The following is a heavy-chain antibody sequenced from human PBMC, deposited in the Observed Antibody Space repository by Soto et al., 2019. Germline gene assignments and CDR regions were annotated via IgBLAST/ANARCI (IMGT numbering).Heavy chain of an antibody. CDR2: ISWNSGSI. Sequence: EVQLVESGGGLVQPGRSLRLSCAASGFTFDDYAMHWVRQAPGKGLEWVSGISWNSGSIGYADSVKGRFTISRDNAKNSLYLQMNSLRAEDTALYYCAKASPSFTYYDYIWGSYRKGGESRYFDYWGQGTLVTVSS. CDR1: GFTFDDYA. D-gene: IGHD3-16*02. V-gene: IGHV3-9*01. J-gene: IGHJ4*02. CDR3: AKASPSFTYYDYIWGSYRKGGESRYFDY.